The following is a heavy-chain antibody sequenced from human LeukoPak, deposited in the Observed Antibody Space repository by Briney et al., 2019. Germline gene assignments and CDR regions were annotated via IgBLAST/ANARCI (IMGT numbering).Heavy chain of an antibody. CDR2: IRGSGDTA. J-gene: IGHJ4*02. CDR1: GFTVSSHS. D-gene: IGHD6-6*01. Sequence: GGSLRLSCAASGFTVSSHSMAWVRQAPGKGLEWVSAIRGSGDTALYADSVKGRFTISRDNFKNIVYLEMNSLRAEDTATYYCAKVTWESRPPDCNSWGPGTLVTVSS. CDR3: AKVTWESRPPDCNS. V-gene: IGHV3-23*01.